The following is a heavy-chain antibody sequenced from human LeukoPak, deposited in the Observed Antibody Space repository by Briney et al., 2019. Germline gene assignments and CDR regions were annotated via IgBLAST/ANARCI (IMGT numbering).Heavy chain of an antibody. CDR2: ISSSSSTI. Sequence: PGGSLRLSCAASGFTFRSYSMNWVRQAPGKGLEWVSYISSSSSTISYADSVKGRFTVSRDNGKNSLYLQMNSLRAEDTAVYYCARDDGDYSDSGTYYRDAYWGQGTLVTVSS. CDR3: ARDDGDYSDSGTYYRDAY. D-gene: IGHD3-10*01. CDR1: GFTFRSYS. J-gene: IGHJ4*02. V-gene: IGHV3-48*01.